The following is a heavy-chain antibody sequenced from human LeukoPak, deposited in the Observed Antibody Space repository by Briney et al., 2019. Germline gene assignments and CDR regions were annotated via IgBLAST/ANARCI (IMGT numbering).Heavy chain of an antibody. Sequence: GGSLRLSCAASGFTVSSNYMTWVRQAPGKGLDWVSTIGGGGSSTYYADSVKGRFTISRDNSKNTLYLQMNSLRAEDTAVYYCAKGSDWGQGTLVTVSS. CDR2: IGGGGSST. J-gene: IGHJ4*02. V-gene: IGHV3-23*01. CDR1: GFTVSSNY. CDR3: AKGSD.